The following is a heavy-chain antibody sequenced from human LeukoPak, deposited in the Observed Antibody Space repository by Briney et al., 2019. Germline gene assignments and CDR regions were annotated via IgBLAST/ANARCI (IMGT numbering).Heavy chain of an antibody. CDR2: ISPYNGNT. CDR1: GYTFTSYG. Sequence: ASVKVSCKSSGYTFTSYGGSWVRQSPGQGLEWMAWISPYNGNTHFADKLQGRVTLSTDIFTSTAYMELSSLRSDDTAVYYSATFIETGRDFWSGQDTYDGFHNWGQGTMVTVSS. D-gene: IGHD3-3*01. V-gene: IGHV1-18*04. J-gene: IGHJ3*02. CDR3: ATFIETGRDFWSGQDTYDGFHN.